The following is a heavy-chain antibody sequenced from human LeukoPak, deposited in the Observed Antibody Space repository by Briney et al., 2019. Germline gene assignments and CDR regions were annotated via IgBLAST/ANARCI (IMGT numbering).Heavy chain of an antibody. CDR1: GYTFTSYA. D-gene: IGHD1-26*01. CDR2: INTGNGNT. J-gene: IGHJ5*02. Sequence: ASVKVSCKASGYTFTSYAIQWVRQAPGQRLEWMGWINTGNGNTKYSEKFQGRVTITRDTSASTAYMELSSLRSEDTAVYYCARDVHGWGPLDPWGQGTLVTVSS. V-gene: IGHV1-3*04. CDR3: ARDVHGWGPLDP.